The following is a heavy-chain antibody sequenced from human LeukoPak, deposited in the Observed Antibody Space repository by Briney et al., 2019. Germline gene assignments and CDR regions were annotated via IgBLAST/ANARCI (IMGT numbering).Heavy chain of an antibody. J-gene: IGHJ4*02. Sequence: TGGSLRLSCAASGFTFSSYAMSWVRQAPGKGLEWVSAISGSGGSTYYADSVKGRFTISRDNSKNTLYLQMNSLRDEDTAVYYCAKDLGYCSGGSCPPSHYWGQGTLSPSPQ. CDR2: ISGSGGST. D-gene: IGHD2-15*01. CDR1: GFTFSSYA. V-gene: IGHV3-23*01. CDR3: AKDLGYCSGGSCPPSHY.